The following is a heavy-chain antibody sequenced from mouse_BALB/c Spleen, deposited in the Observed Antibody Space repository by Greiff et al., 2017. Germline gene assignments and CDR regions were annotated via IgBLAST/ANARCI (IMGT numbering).Heavy chain of an antibody. CDR1: GYTFTSYT. J-gene: IGHJ4*01. CDR3: ARRSYDLYYAMDY. V-gene: IGHV1-4*01. Sequence: QVHVKQSGAELARPGASVKMSCKASGYTFTSYTMHWVKQRPGQGLEWIGYINPSSGYTNYNQKFKDKATLTADKSSSTAYMQLSSLTSEDSAVYYCARRSYDLYYAMDYWGQGTSVTVSS. D-gene: IGHD1-1*01. CDR2: INPSSGYT.